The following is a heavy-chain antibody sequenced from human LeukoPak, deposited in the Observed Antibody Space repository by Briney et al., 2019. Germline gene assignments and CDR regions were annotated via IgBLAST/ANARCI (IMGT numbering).Heavy chain of an antibody. CDR2: ISYDGSNK. Sequence: GGSLRLSCAASGFTFSSYGMHWVRQAPGKGLEWVAVISYDGSNKYYADSVKGRFTISRDNSKNTLYLQMNSLRAEDTAVYYCARPNITSYYDSRGYDAFDVWGQGTMVTVSS. D-gene: IGHD3-22*01. CDR3: ARPNITSYYDSRGYDAFDV. CDR1: GFTFSSYG. J-gene: IGHJ3*01. V-gene: IGHV3-30*03.